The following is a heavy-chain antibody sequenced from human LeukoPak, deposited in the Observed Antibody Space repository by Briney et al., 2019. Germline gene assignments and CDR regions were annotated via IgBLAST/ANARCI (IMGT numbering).Heavy chain of an antibody. J-gene: IGHJ4*02. CDR2: MNPNSGNT. CDR3: ARAADFWSGLNVDY. Sequence: ASVKVSCKASGYTFTSYDINWVRQATGQGLEWMGWMNPNSGNTGYAQKFQGRVTITRNTSISTAYMELRSLRSDDTAVYYCARAADFWSGLNVDYWGQGTLVTVSS. CDR1: GYTFTSYD. V-gene: IGHV1-8*03. D-gene: IGHD3-3*01.